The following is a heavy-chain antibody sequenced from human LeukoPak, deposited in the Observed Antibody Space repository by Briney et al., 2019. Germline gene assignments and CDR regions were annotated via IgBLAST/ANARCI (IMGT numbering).Heavy chain of an antibody. CDR1: GGSISSSSYY. V-gene: IGHV4-39*07. D-gene: IGHD4-11*01. J-gene: IGHJ3*02. Sequence: SETLSLTCTVSGGSISSSSYYWGWIRQPPGKRLEWIGSIYYSGSTYYNPSLKSRVTISVDTSKNQFSLKLSSVTAADTAVYYCARDGRDGTVAFDIWGQGTMVTVSS. CDR2: IYYSGST. CDR3: ARDGRDGTVAFDI.